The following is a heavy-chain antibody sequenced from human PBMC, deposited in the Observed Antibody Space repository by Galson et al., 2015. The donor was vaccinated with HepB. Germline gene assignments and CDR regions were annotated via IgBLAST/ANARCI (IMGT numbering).Heavy chain of an antibody. Sequence: SLRLSCAASGFTFSSYAMSWVRQTPGKGLEWVSVISGSGATTYYADSVKGRFTISRDNSKNTLYLQMNSLRVEDTAVYYCAKDGGDYYGSGSKHYSYYGMDVWGQGTTVTVSS. J-gene: IGHJ6*02. V-gene: IGHV3-23*01. CDR3: AKDGGDYYGSGSKHYSYYGMDV. D-gene: IGHD3-10*01. CDR2: ISGSGATT. CDR1: GFTFSSYA.